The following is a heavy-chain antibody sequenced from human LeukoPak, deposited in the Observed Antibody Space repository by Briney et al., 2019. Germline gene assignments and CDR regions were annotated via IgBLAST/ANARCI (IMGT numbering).Heavy chain of an antibody. Sequence: ASVKVSCKVSGYTLTELSMHWVRRAPGKGLEWMGGFDPEDGETIYAQKFQGRVTMTEDTSTDTAYMELSSLRSEDTAVYYCVTGFIMITFGGVIVTSDYWGQGTLVTVSS. CDR1: GYTLTELS. V-gene: IGHV1-24*01. CDR3: VTGFIMITFGGVIVTSDY. J-gene: IGHJ4*02. CDR2: FDPEDGET. D-gene: IGHD3-16*02.